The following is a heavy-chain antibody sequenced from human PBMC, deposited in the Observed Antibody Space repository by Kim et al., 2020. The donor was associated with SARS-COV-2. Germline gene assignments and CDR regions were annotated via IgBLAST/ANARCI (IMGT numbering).Heavy chain of an antibody. CDR2: ISSSSSYT. J-gene: IGHJ3*02. CDR3: ARAHHSFLKFDAFDI. CDR1: GFTFSDYY. Sequence: GGSLRLSCAASGFTFSDYYMSWIRQAPGKGLEWVSYISSSSSYTNYADSVKGRFTISRDNAKNSLYLQMNSLRAEDTAVYYCARAHHSFLKFDAFDIWGQGTMVTVSS. D-gene: IGHD1-26*01. V-gene: IGHV3-11*03.